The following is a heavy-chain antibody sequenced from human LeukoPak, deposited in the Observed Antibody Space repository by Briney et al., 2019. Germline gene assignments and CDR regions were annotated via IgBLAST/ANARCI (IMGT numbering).Heavy chain of an antibody. CDR3: ARSTYYYGSGTNWFDP. Sequence: GGSLRLSCAASGFSFSSYAINWVRQAPGKGLEWVSAISGSGGTTYYADSVKGRFTISRDNAKNSLYLQMDSLRAEDTAVYYCARSTYYYGSGTNWFDPWGQGTLVTVSS. CDR1: GFSFSSYA. CDR2: ISGSGGTT. V-gene: IGHV3-23*01. J-gene: IGHJ5*02. D-gene: IGHD3-10*01.